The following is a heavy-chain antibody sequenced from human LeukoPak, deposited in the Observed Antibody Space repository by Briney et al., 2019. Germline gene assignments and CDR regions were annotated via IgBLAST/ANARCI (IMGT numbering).Heavy chain of an antibody. CDR3: ARVSNDYSNYIDY. J-gene: IGHJ4*02. CDR2: IWYDGSNK. D-gene: IGHD4-11*01. V-gene: IGHV3-33*01. Sequence: GGSLRLSCAASGFTFSSYGMHWVRQAPGKGLERVAVIWYDGSNKYYADSVKGRFTISRDNSKNTLYLQMNSLRAEDTAVYYCARVSNDYSNYIDYWGQGTLVTVSS. CDR1: GFTFSSYG.